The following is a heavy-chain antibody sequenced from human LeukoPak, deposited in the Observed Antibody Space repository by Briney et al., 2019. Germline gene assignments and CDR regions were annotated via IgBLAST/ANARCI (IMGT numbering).Heavy chain of an antibody. J-gene: IGHJ3*02. V-gene: IGHV4-59*08. CDR2: IYYSGST. Sequence: SETLSLTCTVSGGSISSYYWSWIRRPPGKGLEWIGYIYYSGSTNYNPSLKSRVTISVDTSKNQFSLKLSSVTAADTAVYYCARQFDESYYYDSSDAFDIWGQGTMVTVSS. D-gene: IGHD3-22*01. CDR1: GGSISSYY. CDR3: ARQFDESYYYDSSDAFDI.